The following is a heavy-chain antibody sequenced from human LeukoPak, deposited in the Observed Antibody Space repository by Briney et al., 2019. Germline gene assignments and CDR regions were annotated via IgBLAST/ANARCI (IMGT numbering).Heavy chain of an antibody. CDR2: IIPIFGTA. Sequence: SVKVSCKASGGTFSSYAISWVRQAPGQGLEWMGGIIPIFGTANYAQKFQGRVTTTADESTSTAYMELSSLRSEDTAVYYCASKSLRFLEWFFDYWGQGTLVTVSS. CDR1: GGTFSSYA. D-gene: IGHD3-3*01. J-gene: IGHJ4*02. CDR3: ASKSLRFLEWFFDY. V-gene: IGHV1-69*01.